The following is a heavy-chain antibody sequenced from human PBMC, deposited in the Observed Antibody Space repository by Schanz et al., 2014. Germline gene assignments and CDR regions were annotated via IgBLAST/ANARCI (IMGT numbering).Heavy chain of an antibody. CDR2: ICSRRTV. CDR1: GFTFSDYC. Sequence: QVQLVESGGGLVKPGGSLRLSCAASGFTFSDYCMVWIRQAPGKGLEWVSYICSRRTVKYADSVKGRFTFSRDSSKNTLYLQMNSLRAEDTAVYYCARGGGAAASTWGQGTLVTVSS. D-gene: IGHD6-13*01. CDR3: ARGGGAAAST. V-gene: IGHV3-11*04. J-gene: IGHJ5*02.